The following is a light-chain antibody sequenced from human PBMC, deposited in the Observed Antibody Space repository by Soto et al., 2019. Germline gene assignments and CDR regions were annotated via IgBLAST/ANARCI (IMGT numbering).Light chain of an antibody. V-gene: IGKV4-1*01. CDR3: LQYYAGLALS. Sequence: DIVMTQSPDSLAVSLGERATINCKSSQSVFSRSNNQNYLAWFQQKPGQTPKMLIFWASTRQSGVPARFRGSGSGTDFTLTINNLQAEDVAVYYCLQYYAGLALSFGGGTKVEIK. CDR2: WAS. CDR1: QSVFSRSNNQNY. J-gene: IGKJ4*01.